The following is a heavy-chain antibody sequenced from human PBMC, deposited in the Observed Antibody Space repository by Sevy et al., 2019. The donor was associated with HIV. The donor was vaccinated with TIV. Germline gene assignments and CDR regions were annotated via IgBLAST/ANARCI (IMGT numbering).Heavy chain of an antibody. CDR3: AKDRVAVPGGGADVKYFLH. CDR1: GYTFTGYY. CDR2: INPNSGGT. V-gene: IGHV1-2*06. D-gene: IGHD6-19*01. J-gene: IGHJ1*01. Sequence: ASVKVSCKASGYTFTGYYMYWVRQAPGQGLEWMGRINPNSGGTNYAQKCQGRVTMTRDTSISPAYLELSRLTSDDTAVYYCAKDRVAVPGGGADVKYFLHWGRGTLVTVSS.